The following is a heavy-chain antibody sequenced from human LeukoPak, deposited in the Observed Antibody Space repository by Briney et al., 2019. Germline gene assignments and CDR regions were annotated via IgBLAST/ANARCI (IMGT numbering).Heavy chain of an antibody. CDR3: SRDRGGGDIYFDY. V-gene: IGHV3-48*03. D-gene: IGHD2-21*02. CDR2: ISRSGSTI. CDR1: GFTFSSYG. J-gene: IGHJ4*02. Sequence: PGGSLGLSCAASGFTFSSYGMNWVRQAPGKGPEWISYISRSGSTIYYADSVKGRFTISRDNAKNSLYLQVSSLGAEDTAIYYCSRDRGGGDIYFDYWGQGTLVTVSS.